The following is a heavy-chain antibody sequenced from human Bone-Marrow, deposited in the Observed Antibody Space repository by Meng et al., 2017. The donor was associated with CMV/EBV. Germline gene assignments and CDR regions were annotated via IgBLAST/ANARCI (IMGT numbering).Heavy chain of an antibody. J-gene: IGHJ4*02. D-gene: IGHD3-22*01. CDR2: INHSGST. CDR1: SYSGYY. Sequence: SYSGYYWSWIRQPPGQGLEWIGEINHSGSTNYNPSLKSRVTISVDTSKNQFSLKLSSVTAADTAVYYCARNGATMIVVVVGPYFDYWGQGTLVTVSS. CDR3: ARNGATMIVVVVGPYFDY. V-gene: IGHV4-34*01.